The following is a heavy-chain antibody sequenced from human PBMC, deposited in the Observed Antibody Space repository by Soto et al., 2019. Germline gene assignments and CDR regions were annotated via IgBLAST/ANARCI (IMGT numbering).Heavy chain of an antibody. D-gene: IGHD3-9*01. V-gene: IGHV4-39*01. CDR3: ARQVTYDILPPRCLLDS. CDR2: VYYTGTT. Sequence: QLQLQESGPGLVKPSETLSLTCTVSGGSISSTDHYWGWIRQSPGRGLGWIGSVYYTGTTYYNPCRKSLVAIPVDTSRNQFSLTLRSVTAADTAVYCCARQVTYDILPPRCLLDSWGQGSRVIVSS. J-gene: IGHJ4*02. CDR1: GGSISSTDHY.